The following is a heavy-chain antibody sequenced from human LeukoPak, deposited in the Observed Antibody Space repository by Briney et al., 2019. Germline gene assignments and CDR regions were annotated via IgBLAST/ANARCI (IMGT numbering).Heavy chain of an antibody. CDR2: IYYSGST. J-gene: IGHJ4*02. CDR3: ARLYSSSLGRVFDY. D-gene: IGHD6-13*01. Sequence: KPSETLSLTCTVSGGSISSYYWSWIRQPPGKGLEWIGYIYYSGSTNYNPSLKSRVTISVGTSKNQFSLKLSSVTAADTAVYYCARLYSSSLGRVFDYWGQGTLVTVSS. CDR1: GGSISSYY. V-gene: IGHV4-59*01.